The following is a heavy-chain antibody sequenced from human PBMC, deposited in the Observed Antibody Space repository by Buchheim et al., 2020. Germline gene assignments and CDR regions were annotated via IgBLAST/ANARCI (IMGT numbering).Heavy chain of an antibody. CDR1: GGSFSGYY. V-gene: IGHV4-34*01. Sequence: QVQLQQWGAGLLKPSETLSLTCAVYGGSFSGYYWSWIRQPPGKGLEWIGEINHSGSTNYNPSLKSRVTISVDTSKNQFSLKLSSVTAADTAVYYCARRRVRGVNIYYYGMDVWGQGTT. CDR3: ARRRVRGVNIYYYGMDV. J-gene: IGHJ6*02. CDR2: INHSGST. D-gene: IGHD3-10*01.